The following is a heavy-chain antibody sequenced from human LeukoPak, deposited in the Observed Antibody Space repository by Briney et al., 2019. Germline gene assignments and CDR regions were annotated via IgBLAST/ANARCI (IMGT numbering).Heavy chain of an antibody. CDR2: IYYSGST. Sequence: PSETLSLTCTVSGGSISSSGYYWGWIRQPPGKGLEWIASIYYSGSTYYNPSLKSRVTISVDTSKNQLSLKLSSLTAADTAVYYCARAYGYDYYYMDVWGKGTTVTVSS. CDR1: GGSISSSGYY. J-gene: IGHJ6*03. D-gene: IGHD3-10*01. V-gene: IGHV4-39*01. CDR3: ARAYGYDYYYMDV.